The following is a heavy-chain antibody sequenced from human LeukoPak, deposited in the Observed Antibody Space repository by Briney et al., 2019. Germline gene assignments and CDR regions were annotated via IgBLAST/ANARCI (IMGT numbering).Heavy chain of an antibody. J-gene: IGHJ5*02. V-gene: IGHV3-9*01. CDR1: GFTFDDYA. CDR3: AKDRLWFGELNNWFDP. Sequence: GGSLRLSCAASGFTFDDYAMHWVRQAPGKGLEWVSGISWNSGSIGYADSVKGRFTISRDNAKNSLYLQMNSLRAEDTAVYYCAKDRLWFGELNNWFDPWGQGTLVTVSS. D-gene: IGHD3-10*01. CDR2: ISWNSGSI.